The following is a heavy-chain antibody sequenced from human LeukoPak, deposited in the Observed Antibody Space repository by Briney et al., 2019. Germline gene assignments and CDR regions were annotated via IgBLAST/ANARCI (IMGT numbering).Heavy chain of an antibody. CDR1: GYTFINYW. V-gene: IGHV5-51*01. Sequence: GESLKISCKGSGYTFINYWICWVRHMPGKGLQWLGIIYPGDSDTKYGPSFQGQVTFSVDKSISTAYLHWSSLKASDTAMYYCVRHDSSSPDYWGQGTLVTVSS. D-gene: IGHD6-13*01. CDR3: VRHDSSSPDY. CDR2: IYPGDSDT. J-gene: IGHJ4*02.